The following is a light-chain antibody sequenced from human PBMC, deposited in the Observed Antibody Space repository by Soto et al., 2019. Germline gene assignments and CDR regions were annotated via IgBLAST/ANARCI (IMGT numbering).Light chain of an antibody. CDR1: SFSVGRNY. CDR2: AND. Sequence: QSALAQPPSASGTPGQRVTMSCSGSSFSVGRNYVYRYQQLPGTAPKLLIYANDQRPSGVPDRFSGSKPGTLASLAISGLRSEDEADYYCAAWDASLRSHVFGTGTKVTVL. V-gene: IGLV1-47*01. J-gene: IGLJ1*01. CDR3: AAWDASLRSHV.